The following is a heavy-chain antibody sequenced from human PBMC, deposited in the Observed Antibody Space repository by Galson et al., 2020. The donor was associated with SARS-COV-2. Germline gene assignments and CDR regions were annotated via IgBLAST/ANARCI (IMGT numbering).Heavy chain of an antibody. CDR3: ARCGGASSVSRDY. D-gene: IGHD1-26*01. Sequence: SANLSLTYAVSDSAISTGYYWGWIRQSPWRGLAWIGTIYHTGNTYYNPSLEIRVTTSVDTSKNQFSLKLTSVTVADTAVYYCARCGGASSVSRDYWGQGTLVTVSS. J-gene: IGHJ4*02. V-gene: IGHV4-38-2*01. CDR1: DSAISTGYY. CDR2: IYHTGNT.